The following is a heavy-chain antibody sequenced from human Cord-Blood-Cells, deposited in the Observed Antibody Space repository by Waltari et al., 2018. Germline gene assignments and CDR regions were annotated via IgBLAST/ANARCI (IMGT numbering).Heavy chain of an antibody. J-gene: IGHJ3*02. CDR2: INPSGGST. V-gene: IGHV1-46*01. CDR1: GYTFTSYY. D-gene: IGHD3-9*01. Sequence: QVQLVQSGAEVKKPGASVKVSCKASGYTFTSYYMHWVRQAPGQGLEWMGIINPSGGSTRYAQKFQGRVTMTRDTSTSTVYMELSSLRSEDTAVYYCATPYYDILTGSDAFDIWGQGTMVTVSS. CDR3: ATPYYDILTGSDAFDI.